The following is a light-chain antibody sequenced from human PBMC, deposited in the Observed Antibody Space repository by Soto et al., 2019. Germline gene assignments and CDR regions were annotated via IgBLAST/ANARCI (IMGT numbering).Light chain of an antibody. V-gene: IGLV2-14*01. Sequence: ALTQPASVSGSPGQSVTISCTGTSSDVGGYKYVSWYQQHPGKAPKLMIYEVTNRPSGVSDRFSGSKSGNTASLTVSGLQAEDEADYYCGSFSSSSTLYVFGTGTKVTVL. CDR1: SSDVGGYKY. CDR3: GSFSSSSTLYV. J-gene: IGLJ1*01. CDR2: EVT.